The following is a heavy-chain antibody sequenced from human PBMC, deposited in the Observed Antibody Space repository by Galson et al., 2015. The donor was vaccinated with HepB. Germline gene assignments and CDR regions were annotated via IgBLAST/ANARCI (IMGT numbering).Heavy chain of an antibody. V-gene: IGHV3-30-3*01. Sequence: SLRLSCAASGFTFSSYAMHWVRQAPGKGLEWVAVISYDGSNKYYADSVKGRFTISRDNSKNTLYLQMNSLRAEDTAVYYCARERRGWYGGEAFDIWGQGTMVTVSS. J-gene: IGHJ3*02. CDR1: GFTFSSYA. CDR2: ISYDGSNK. CDR3: ARERRGWYGGEAFDI. D-gene: IGHD6-19*01.